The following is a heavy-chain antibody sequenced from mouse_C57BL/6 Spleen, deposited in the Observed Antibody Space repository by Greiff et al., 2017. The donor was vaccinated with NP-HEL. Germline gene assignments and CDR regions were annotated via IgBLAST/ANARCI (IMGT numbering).Heavy chain of an antibody. D-gene: IGHD1-1*01. V-gene: IGHV5-15*01. CDR3: ARQGGITTDWYFDV. CDR2: ISNLAYSI. Sequence: DVQLVESGGGLVQPGGSLKLSCAASGFTFSDYGMAWVRQAPRKGPEWVAFISNLAYSIYYADTVTGRFTISRENAKNTLYLEMSSLRSEDTAMYYCARQGGITTDWYFDVWGTGTTVTVSS. CDR1: GFTFSDYG. J-gene: IGHJ1*03.